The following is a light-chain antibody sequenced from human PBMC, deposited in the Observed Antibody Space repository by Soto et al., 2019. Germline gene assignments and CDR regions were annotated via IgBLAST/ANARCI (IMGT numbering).Light chain of an antibody. V-gene: IGKV3-15*01. CDR3: QQYNNWPPEYT. J-gene: IGKJ2*01. CDR1: QSVSSN. Sequence: EIVMTQSPATLSVSPGERATLSCRANQSVSSNLAWYQQKPGQAPRLLIYGASTRATGIPARFSGSGSGTEFTLTISSLQSEDCAVYYCQQYNNWPPEYTFGQGTKLEIK. CDR2: GAS.